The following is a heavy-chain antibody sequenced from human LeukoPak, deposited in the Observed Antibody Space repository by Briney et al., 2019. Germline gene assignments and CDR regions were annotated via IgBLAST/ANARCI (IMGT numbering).Heavy chain of an antibody. CDR1: GFTFSSYS. CDR2: ISHDGSNK. J-gene: IGHJ4*02. D-gene: IGHD3-3*01. Sequence: GGSLRLSCAASGFTFSSYSMHWVRQAPGKGLEWVAVISHDGSNKYYADSVKGRFAISRDNSKNTLHLQMNSLRAEDTAVYYCARDFSGVVISSLDYWGQGTLVTVSS. CDR3: ARDFSGVVISSLDY. V-gene: IGHV3-30*09.